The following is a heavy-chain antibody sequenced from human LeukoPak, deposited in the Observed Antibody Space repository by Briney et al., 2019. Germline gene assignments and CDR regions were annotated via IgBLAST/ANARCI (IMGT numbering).Heavy chain of an antibody. CDR2: INPNSGGT. V-gene: IGHV1-2*06. D-gene: IGHD7-27*01. Sequence: ASVKVSCKASGYTFTGYYMHWVRQAPGQGLEWMGRINPNSGGTNYARKFQGRVTMTRDTSISTAYMELSRLRSDDTAVYYCARLLSLGMSAAFDYWGQGTLVTVSS. CDR3: ARLLSLGMSAAFDY. CDR1: GYTFTGYY. J-gene: IGHJ4*02.